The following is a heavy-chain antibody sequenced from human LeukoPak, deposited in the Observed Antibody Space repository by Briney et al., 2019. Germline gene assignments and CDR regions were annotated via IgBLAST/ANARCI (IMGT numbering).Heavy chain of an antibody. CDR2: INSNSGVT. CDR3: ARDLATSANWELDY. Sequence: ASVKVSCKASGYTFTGYFIHWVRQAPGQGLEWMRRINSNSGVTTYALSFQGRVTMTRDTSINTAYMELSSLRSDDTAVYYRARDLATSANWELDYWGQGTLITVSS. D-gene: IGHD6-25*01. J-gene: IGHJ4*02. V-gene: IGHV1-2*02. CDR1: GYTFTGYF.